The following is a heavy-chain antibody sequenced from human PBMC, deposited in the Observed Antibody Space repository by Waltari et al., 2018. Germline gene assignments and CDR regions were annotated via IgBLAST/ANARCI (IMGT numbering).Heavy chain of an antibody. Sequence: HLEELGPGLVRPSGTLSLICAVSGDSMSDPDCWRWVRQAPGKGMEWIGQVRGDRRTNYNPSFASRVTVALDTSSAQFSLKVTSATAADTAVYYCARDRGRGLYLDSWGQGILVTVTP. CDR2: VRGDRRT. D-gene: IGHD2-15*01. CDR1: GDSMSDPDC. CDR3: ARDRGRGLYLDS. V-gene: IGHV4-4*02. J-gene: IGHJ4*02.